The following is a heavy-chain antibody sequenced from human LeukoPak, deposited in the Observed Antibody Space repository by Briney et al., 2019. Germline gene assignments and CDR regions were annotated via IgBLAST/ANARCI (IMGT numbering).Heavy chain of an antibody. J-gene: IGHJ4*02. V-gene: IGHV3-23*01. Sequence: GGSLRLSCAASGFTFSSYAMSWVRQAPGKGLEWVSAIGGSGGSTYYADSVKGRFTISRDNSKNTLYLQMNSLRAEDTAVYYCAKDRLPFDSSGIKDYWGQGTLVTVSS. D-gene: IGHD3-22*01. CDR2: IGGSGGST. CDR1: GFTFSSYA. CDR3: AKDRLPFDSSGIKDY.